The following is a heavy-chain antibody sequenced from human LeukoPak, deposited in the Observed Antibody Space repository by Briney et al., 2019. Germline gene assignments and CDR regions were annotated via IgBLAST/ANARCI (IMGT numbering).Heavy chain of an antibody. CDR2: IKSKTDRETT. V-gene: IGHV3-15*01. J-gene: IGHJ3*02. CDR3: ITDPGAWAPI. D-gene: IGHD1-26*01. CDR1: GLTFSNAW. Sequence: GGSLRLSCVASGLTFSNAWVSWVRQARGKGLEWVGRIKSKTDRETTDYAAPVKGRFTISRDDSKNTLYLQMNRLNIGDTAVYYCITDPGAWAPIWGQGTMVTVSS.